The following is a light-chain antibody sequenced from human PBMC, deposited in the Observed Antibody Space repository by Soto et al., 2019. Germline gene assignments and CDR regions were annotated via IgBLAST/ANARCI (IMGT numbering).Light chain of an antibody. V-gene: IGLV2-14*01. J-gene: IGLJ1*01. Sequence: YVLTQPASVSGSPGQSITISCTGTSSDVGGYNYVSWYQQHPGKAPKLMIYAVTDRPSGVSSRFSGSRSGNTASLTISGLQAEDEADYYCSSYTSSSTLFGTGTRSPS. CDR2: AVT. CDR3: SSYTSSSTL. CDR1: SSDVGGYNY.